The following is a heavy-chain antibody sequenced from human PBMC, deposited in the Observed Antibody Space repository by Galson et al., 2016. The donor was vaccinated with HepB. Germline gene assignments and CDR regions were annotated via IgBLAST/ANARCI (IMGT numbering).Heavy chain of an antibody. V-gene: IGHV3-33*08. J-gene: IGHJ4*02. D-gene: IGHD3-22*01. CDR2: IWYDGNNK. CDR1: GFTFSGYY. Sequence: SLRLSCAASGFTFSGYYMSWIRQAPGKGLEWVAFIWYDGNNKNYADSVKGRFTISRDKSKNTLYLQMNSLRTEDTAVYYCARDQNYYDSNEFDHWGQGTLVIVSS. CDR3: ARDQNYYDSNEFDH.